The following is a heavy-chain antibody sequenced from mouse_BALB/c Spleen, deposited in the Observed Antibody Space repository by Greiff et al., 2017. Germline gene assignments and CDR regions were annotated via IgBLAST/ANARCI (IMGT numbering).Heavy chain of an antibody. V-gene: IGHV7-3*02. CDR2: IRNKANGYTT. CDR1: GFTFTDYY. J-gene: IGHJ4*01. Sequence: EVKVVESGGGLVQPGGSLRLSCATSGFTFTDYYMSWVRQPPGKALEWLGFIRNKANGYTTEYSASVKGRFTISRDNSQSILYLQMNTLRAEDSATYYCARDRGNAMDYWGQGTSVTVSS. CDR3: ARDRGNAMDY.